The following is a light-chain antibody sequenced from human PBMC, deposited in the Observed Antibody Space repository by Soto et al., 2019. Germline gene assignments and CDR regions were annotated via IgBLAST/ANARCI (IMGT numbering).Light chain of an antibody. CDR1: SSDAGAYNR. CDR3: SLYTSSSTVA. CDR2: EVN. Sequence: QSALTQPPSVSASPGQSVTIPCTATSSDAGAYNRVSWYQQYPGTPPKLMISEVNNRPSGVPDRFSGSKSGNTASLTISGLQAEDEADYYCSLYTSSSTVAFGGGTKVTVL. V-gene: IGLV2-18*01. J-gene: IGLJ2*01.